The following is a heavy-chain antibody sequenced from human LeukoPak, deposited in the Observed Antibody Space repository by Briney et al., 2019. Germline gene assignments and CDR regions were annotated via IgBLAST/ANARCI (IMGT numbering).Heavy chain of an antibody. CDR3: ARARDTTSGSNWFDP. J-gene: IGHJ5*02. D-gene: IGHD1-26*01. Sequence: PSETLSLTCTVSSGSISSSSYYWGWIRQPPGKGLEWIGSIYYSGSTYYNPSLKSRVTISIDRSKNQFSLKLSSVTAADTAVYYCARARDTTSGSNWFDPWGQGTLVTVSS. V-gene: IGHV4-39*07. CDR1: SGSISSSSYY. CDR2: IYYSGST.